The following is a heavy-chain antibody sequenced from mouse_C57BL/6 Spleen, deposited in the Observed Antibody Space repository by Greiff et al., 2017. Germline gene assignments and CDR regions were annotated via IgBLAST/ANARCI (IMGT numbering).Heavy chain of an antibody. Sequence: QVQLQQSGAELARPGASVKMSCKASGYTFTSYTMHWVKQRPGQGLEWIGYINPSSGYTKYNQKFKDKATLTADKSSSTSYMQLSSLTSEDSAVYYCARDPITTVVAPIDYWGQGTTLTVSS. CDR2: INPSSGYT. CDR1: GYTFTSYT. J-gene: IGHJ2*01. D-gene: IGHD1-1*01. V-gene: IGHV1-4*01. CDR3: ARDPITTVVAPIDY.